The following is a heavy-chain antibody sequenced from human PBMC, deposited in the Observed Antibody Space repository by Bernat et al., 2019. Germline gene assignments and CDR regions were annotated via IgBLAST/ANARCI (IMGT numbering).Heavy chain of an antibody. Sequence: VQLVQSGAEVKKPGASVKVSCKASGYTFISYGISWVRQAPGQGLEWMGWISAYNGNTNYAQKLQGRVTMTPDTSTSTSYLELRRLGSDDTAVYYCARATYYYDSSGYYYERFDYWGQGTLVTVSS. J-gene: IGHJ4*02. CDR3: ARATYYYDSSGYYYERFDY. D-gene: IGHD3-22*01. CDR2: ISAYNGNT. V-gene: IGHV1-18*01. CDR1: GYTFISYG.